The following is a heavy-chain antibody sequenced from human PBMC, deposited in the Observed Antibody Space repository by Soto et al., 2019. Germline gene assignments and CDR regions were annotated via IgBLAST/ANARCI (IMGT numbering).Heavy chain of an antibody. V-gene: IGHV1-69*12. Sequence: QVQLVQSGAEVKKPGSSVKVSCKASGGTFSSYAISWVRQAPGQGLEWMGGIIPIFGTANYAQKFQGRVTITADDSTSKAYMELSSLRFEDTAVYYCASRTETYSYYYYGMDVWGQGTTVTVSS. D-gene: IGHD4-4*01. CDR1: GGTFSSYA. J-gene: IGHJ6*02. CDR3: ASRTETYSYYYYGMDV. CDR2: IIPIFGTA.